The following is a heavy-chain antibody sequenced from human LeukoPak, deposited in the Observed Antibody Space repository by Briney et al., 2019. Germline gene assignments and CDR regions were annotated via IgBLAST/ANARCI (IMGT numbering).Heavy chain of an antibody. CDR1: GGSISSYY. V-gene: IGHV4-59*01. CDR2: IYYSGST. Sequence: PSETLSLTCTVSGGSISSYYWSWIRQPPGKGLEWIGYIYYSGSTNYNPSLKSRVTISADTSKNQFSLKLSSVTAADTAVYYCARGFTGGPFDYWGQGTLVTVSS. CDR3: ARGFTGGPFDY. D-gene: IGHD3-16*01. J-gene: IGHJ4*02.